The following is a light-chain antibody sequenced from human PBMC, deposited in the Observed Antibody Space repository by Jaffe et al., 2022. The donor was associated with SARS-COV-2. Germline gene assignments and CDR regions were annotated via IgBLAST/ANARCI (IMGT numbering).Light chain of an antibody. CDR3: QSYDRSLGGSV. V-gene: IGLV1-40*01. CDR1: STNIGAGYD. Sequence: QSVLTQPPSVSGAPGQRVTISCTGSSTNIGAGYDVHWYQQPPGTAPKLLIYVNNNRPSGVPDRFSGSKSGTSASLAISGLQAEDEADYYCQSYDRSLGGSVFGTGTKVTVL. CDR2: VNN. J-gene: IGLJ1*01.